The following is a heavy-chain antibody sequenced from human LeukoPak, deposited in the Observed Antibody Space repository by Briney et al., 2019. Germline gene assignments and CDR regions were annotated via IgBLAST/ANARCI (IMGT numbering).Heavy chain of an antibody. D-gene: IGHD6-19*01. V-gene: IGHV3-43D*03. J-gene: IGHJ4*02. Sequence: GGSLRLSCAASGFTFDDYAMHWVRQAPGKGLEWVSLISWDGGSTYYADSVKGRFTISRDNSKNSLYLQMNSLRAEDTALYYCAKDISLEGTVAADYWGQGTLVTVSS. CDR3: AKDISLEGTVAADY. CDR1: GFTFDDYA. CDR2: ISWDGGST.